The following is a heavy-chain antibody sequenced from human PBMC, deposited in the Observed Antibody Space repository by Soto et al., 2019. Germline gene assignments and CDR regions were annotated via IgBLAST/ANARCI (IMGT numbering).Heavy chain of an antibody. CDR3: ARVTPNYYDSSGSPFDY. CDR2: IIPIFGTA. Sequence: SSVKVSCKASGGTFSSYAISWVRQAPGQGLEWMGGIIPIFGTANYAQKFQGRVTITADKSTSTAYMELSSLRSEDTAVYYCARVTPNYYDSSGSPFDYWGQGTLVTLSS. J-gene: IGHJ4*02. D-gene: IGHD3-22*01. CDR1: GGTFSSYA. V-gene: IGHV1-69*06.